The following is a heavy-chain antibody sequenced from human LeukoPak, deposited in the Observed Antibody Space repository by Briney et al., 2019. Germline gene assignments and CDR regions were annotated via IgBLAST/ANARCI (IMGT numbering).Heavy chain of an antibody. CDR3: GRHGEHCFDF. CDR1: GFTFNAYW. J-gene: IGHJ4*02. CDR2: IKHDGSEE. D-gene: IGHD1/OR15-1a*01. Sequence: PGGSLRLSCAGSGFTFNAYWMTWARQAPGKGLELVANIKHDGSEEYYVDSVKGRFTISRDNAKNSLYLQMNSLRVEDTAVYYCGRHGEHCFDFWGQGTLVTVSS. V-gene: IGHV3-7*01.